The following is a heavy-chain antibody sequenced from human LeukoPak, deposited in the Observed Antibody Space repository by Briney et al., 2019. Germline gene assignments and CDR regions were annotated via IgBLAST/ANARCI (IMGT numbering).Heavy chain of an antibody. J-gene: IGHJ6*02. Sequence: ASVTVSCKASGGTFSSYAISWVRQAPGQGLEGMGRIIPSLGIANYAQKFQGRVTITADKSTSTAYMELSSLRSEDTAVYYCARAYCSGGSCYWGKGYYYGMDVWGQGTTVTVSS. CDR3: ARAYCSGGSCYWGKGYYYGMDV. D-gene: IGHD2-15*01. V-gene: IGHV1-69*04. CDR1: GGTFSSYA. CDR2: IIPSLGIA.